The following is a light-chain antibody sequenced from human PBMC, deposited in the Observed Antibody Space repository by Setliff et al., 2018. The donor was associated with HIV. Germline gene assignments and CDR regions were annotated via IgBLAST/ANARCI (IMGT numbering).Light chain of an antibody. V-gene: IGLV2-14*01. CDR2: EVD. CDR3: TSFTSTSPYV. J-gene: IGLJ1*01. CDR1: SSDVGGYKY. Sequence: QSALTQPASVSGSPGQPITISCTGTSSDVGGYKYVSWYQHHPGKAPKLLIYEVDNRPSGVSNRFSGSKSGNTASLTISGLQAEDEADYFCTSFTSTSPYVFGTGTKVTVL.